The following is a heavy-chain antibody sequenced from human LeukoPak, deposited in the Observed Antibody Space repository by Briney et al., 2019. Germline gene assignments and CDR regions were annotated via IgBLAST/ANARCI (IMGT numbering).Heavy chain of an antibody. J-gene: IGHJ4*02. Sequence: GGSLRLSCAASGFTFSSYGMSWVRQAPGKGLEWVSAISGSGGSTYYADSVKGRFTISRDNSKNTLYLQMNSLRAEDTAVYYCAKDDAGAGNFDYWGQGTLVTVSS. D-gene: IGHD1-26*01. CDR2: ISGSGGST. CDR3: AKDDAGAGNFDY. V-gene: IGHV3-23*01. CDR1: GFTFSSYG.